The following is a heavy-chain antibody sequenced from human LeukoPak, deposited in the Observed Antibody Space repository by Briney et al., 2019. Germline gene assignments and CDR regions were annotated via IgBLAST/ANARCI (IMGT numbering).Heavy chain of an antibody. J-gene: IGHJ6*02. V-gene: IGHV3-23*01. D-gene: IGHD6-13*01. CDR3: ARTIAQYTNSWLYYYYGMDV. CDR2: FVGIGDDT. Sequence: GGSLRLSCTVSGFTFNSYAMSWVRQAPGKGLNWFPSFVGIGDDTYHADSVKGRFTVSRDNSKSTLYLQMNSLRAEDRAVFYCARTIAQYTNSWLYYYYGMDVWGQGTTVTVSS. CDR1: GFTFNSYA.